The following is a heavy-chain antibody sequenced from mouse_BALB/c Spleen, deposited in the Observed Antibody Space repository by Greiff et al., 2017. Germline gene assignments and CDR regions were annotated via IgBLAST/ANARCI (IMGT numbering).Heavy chain of an antibody. CDR1: GYAFTSYN. CDR3: EGLERRDGEAMDD. D-gene: IGHD2-12*01. V-gene: IGHV1S135*01. J-gene: IGHJ4*01. CDR2: IDPYNGGT. Sequence: EVQLQQSGPELVKPGASVKVSCKASGYAFTSYNMYWVKQSHGKSLEWIGYIDPYNGGTSYNQKFKGKATLTVDKSSSTAYMHLNSLTSEDSAVYYCEGLERRDGEAMDDWGQGPSATVSA.